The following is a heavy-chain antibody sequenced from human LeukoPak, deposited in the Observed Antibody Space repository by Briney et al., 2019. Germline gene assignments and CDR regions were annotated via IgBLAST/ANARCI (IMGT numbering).Heavy chain of an antibody. CDR1: GFTFSSYA. CDR2: ISGSGVST. D-gene: IGHD3-10*01. V-gene: IGHV3-23*01. CDR3: AKNFYGSGTPFDY. Sequence: PGGSLRLSCAASGFTFSSYAMSWVRQAPGKGLEWVSAISGSGVSTYYAASVKGRFTISRDNSKNTLYLQMNSLRAEDTAVYFCAKNFYGSGTPFDYWGQGTLVTVSS. J-gene: IGHJ4*02.